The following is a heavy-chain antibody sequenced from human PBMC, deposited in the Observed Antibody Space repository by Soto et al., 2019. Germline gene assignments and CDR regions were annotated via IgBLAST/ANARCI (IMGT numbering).Heavy chain of an antibody. D-gene: IGHD6-13*01. Sequence: GASVKVSCKASGGTFSSYAISWVRQAPGQGLGWMGGIIPIFGTANYAQKFQGRVTITADKSTSTAYMELSSLSSEDTAVYYCARDVPPQSIAAAGPSYYYYGMDVWGQGTTVTVSS. V-gene: IGHV1-69*06. CDR3: ARDVPPQSIAAAGPSYYYYGMDV. CDR1: GGTFSSYA. J-gene: IGHJ6*02. CDR2: IIPIFGTA.